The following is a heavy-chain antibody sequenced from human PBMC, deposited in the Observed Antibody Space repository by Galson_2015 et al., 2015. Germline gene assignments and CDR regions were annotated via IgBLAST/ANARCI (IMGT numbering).Heavy chain of an antibody. D-gene: IGHD3/OR15-3a*01. V-gene: IGHV3-30*18. J-gene: IGHJ6*02. Sequence: SLRLSCAASGFTFSNYGMHWVRQAPGKGLEWVAVISYDGSNKYYADSVKGRFTIPRDNSKNTLYLQMNSLRAEDTAVYYCAKDLLEGMGLRAWNYYGMDVWGQGTTVTVSS. CDR2: ISYDGSNK. CDR3: AKDLLEGMGLRAWNYYGMDV. CDR1: GFTFSNYG.